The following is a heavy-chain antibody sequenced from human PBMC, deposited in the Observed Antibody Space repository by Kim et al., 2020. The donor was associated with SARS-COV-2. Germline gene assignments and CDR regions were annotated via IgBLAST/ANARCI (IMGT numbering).Heavy chain of an antibody. V-gene: IGHV3-74*01. CDR2: INSDGSGT. Sequence: GGSLRLSCAASGFSFSSYWMHWVRQVPGKGLLWVSRINSDGSGTGYADSVKGRFTISRDNAKNTLYLQMNSLRAEDTAVYYCATARGYYDSSGYYFFDYWGQGILVTVSS. CDR1: GFSFSSYW. CDR3: ATARGYYDSSGYYFFDY. D-gene: IGHD3-22*01. J-gene: IGHJ4*02.